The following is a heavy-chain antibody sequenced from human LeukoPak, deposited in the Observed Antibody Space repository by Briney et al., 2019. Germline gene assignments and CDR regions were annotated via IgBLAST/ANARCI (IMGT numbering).Heavy chain of an antibody. D-gene: IGHD2-15*01. CDR2: IRYDGSNK. CDR3: AKRQAYCSGGTCYLDY. Sequence: GGSLRLSCAASGFTFSSYGMHWVRQAPGKGLEWVAFIRYDGSNKYYADTVRGRFTISRDNSKNTLYLQMNSLRIEDTAVYYCAKRQAYCSGGTCYLDYWGQGTLVTVSS. CDR1: GFTFSSYG. J-gene: IGHJ4*02. V-gene: IGHV3-30*02.